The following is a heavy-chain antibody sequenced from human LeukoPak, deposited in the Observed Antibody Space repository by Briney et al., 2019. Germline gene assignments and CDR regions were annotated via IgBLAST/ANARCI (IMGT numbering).Heavy chain of an antibody. D-gene: IGHD3-22*01. V-gene: IGHV1-8*03. J-gene: IGHJ4*02. CDR1: GYTFTSYD. Sequence: GASVKVSCKASGYTFTSYDINWVRQATGQGLEWMGWMNPNSGNTGYAQKFQGRVTITRNTSISTAYMELSSLRSEDTAVYYCARASADHYYYDSSGYYYWGQGALVTVSS. CDR3: ARASADHYYYDSSGYYY. CDR2: MNPNSGNT.